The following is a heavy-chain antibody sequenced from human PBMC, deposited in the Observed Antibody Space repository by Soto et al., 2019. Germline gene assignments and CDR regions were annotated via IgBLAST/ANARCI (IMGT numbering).Heavy chain of an antibody. CDR2: IYYSGST. D-gene: IGHD3-10*01. CDR1: GGSISSGDYY. Sequence: PSETLSLTCTVSGGSISSGDYYWSWIRQPPGKGLEWIGYIYYSGSTYYNPSHKSRVTISVDTSKNQFSLKLSSVTAADTAVYYCARKAPTYYYGSGLGGGFDYWGQGTLVTVSS. J-gene: IGHJ4*02. CDR3: ARKAPTYYYGSGLGGGFDY. V-gene: IGHV4-30-4*01.